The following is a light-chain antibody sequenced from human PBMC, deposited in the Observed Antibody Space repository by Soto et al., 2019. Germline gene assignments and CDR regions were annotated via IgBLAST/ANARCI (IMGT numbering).Light chain of an antibody. CDR2: EGT. CDR1: SSDVGAYNL. V-gene: IGLV2-23*01. CDR3: CSYAGSRTFV. J-gene: IGLJ3*02. Sequence: QSALTQPASVSGSPGQSITVSCTGTSSDVGAYNLVSWYQQHPGKAPRLIIYEGTKRPSGISHRFSGSKSDNTGSLTISGLRAEDEAHYHCCSYAGSRTFVFGGGTKVTVL.